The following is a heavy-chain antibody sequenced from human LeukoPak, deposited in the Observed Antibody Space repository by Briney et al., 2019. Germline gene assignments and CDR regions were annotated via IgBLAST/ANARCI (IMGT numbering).Heavy chain of an antibody. CDR2: IRSKIYGGTP. V-gene: IGHV3-49*04. CDR1: GFTFGDYA. J-gene: IGHJ4*02. Sequence: PGGSLRLSCTASGFTFGDYAMTWVRQAPGKGLEWVGFIRSKIYGGTPEYAESVKGRFTISRDDSKGIAYLQMNSLKTEDTAVYYCTRDQTPYYWGQGTLVTVSS. CDR3: TRDQTPYY.